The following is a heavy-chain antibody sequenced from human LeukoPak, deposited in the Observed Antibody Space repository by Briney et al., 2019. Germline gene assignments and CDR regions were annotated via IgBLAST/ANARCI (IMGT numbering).Heavy chain of an antibody. J-gene: IGHJ5*02. D-gene: IGHD3-22*01. CDR2: INWNGGST. CDR3: ARETGDSSGYNWFDP. V-gene: IGHV3-20*01. Sequence: GGSLRLSCAASGFTFDDYGMSWVRQAPGKGLEWVSGINWNGGSTGYADSVEGRFTISRDNAKNSLYLQMNSLRAEDTALYHCARETGDSSGYNWFDPWGQGTLVTVSS. CDR1: GFTFDDYG.